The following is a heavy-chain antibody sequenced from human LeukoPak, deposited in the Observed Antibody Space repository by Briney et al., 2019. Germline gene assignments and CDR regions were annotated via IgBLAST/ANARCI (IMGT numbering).Heavy chain of an antibody. CDR3: TRTSIRGYSYGSDS. CDR2: IGSSKYTI. Sequence: GGPLSLFCTAWVFIYKDFDVSCMPEARGKAVEGVSHIGSSKYTIRYADSVRGRFTISRDNSRDSVFLQMNDLRVEDTAVCYCTRTSIRGYSYGSDSWGQGTRVTVSS. V-gene: IGHV3-11*04. J-gene: IGHJ4*02. D-gene: IGHD5-18*01. CDR1: VFIYKDFD.